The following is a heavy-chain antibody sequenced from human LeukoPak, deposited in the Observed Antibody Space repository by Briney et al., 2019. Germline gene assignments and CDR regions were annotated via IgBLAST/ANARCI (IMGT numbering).Heavy chain of an antibody. CDR2: IYWDDDK. CDR3: AHTHTYYYDSSGYYSPYYFDY. V-gene: IGHV2-5*02. Sequence: SGPTLVKPTQTLTLTCTFSGFSLSTSGVGVGWIRQPPGKALEWLALIYWDDDKRYSPSLKSRLTITKDTSKNQVVLTMTNMDPVDTATYYCAHTHTYYYDSSGYYSPYYFDYWGQGTLVTVSS. J-gene: IGHJ4*02. D-gene: IGHD3-22*01. CDR1: GFSLSTSGVG.